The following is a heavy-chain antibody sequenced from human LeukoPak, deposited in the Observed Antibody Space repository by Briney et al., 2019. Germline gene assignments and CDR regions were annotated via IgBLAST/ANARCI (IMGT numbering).Heavy chain of an antibody. V-gene: IGHV4-59*01. J-gene: IGHJ4*02. CDR1: GGSISSYY. CDR3: ARARGTMVRGVTGRFDY. CDR2: IYNSGST. D-gene: IGHD3-10*01. Sequence: SESLSLTCTVSGGSISSYYWSWIRQPPGKGLEWIGYIYNSGSTNYNPSLKSRVTMSVDTSKNQFSLKLSSVTAADTAVYYCARARGTMVRGVTGRFDYWGQGTLVTVSS.